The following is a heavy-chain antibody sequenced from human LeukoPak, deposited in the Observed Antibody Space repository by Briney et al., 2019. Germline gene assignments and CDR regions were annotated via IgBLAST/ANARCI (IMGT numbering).Heavy chain of an antibody. CDR3: GREGGARLGGGAFDI. Sequence: SDTPTLTNTPTRHPNTTQPNHTTPNPHHPANRLDRNKHTYNSGSTYYNPSLKSRVTIPVDTSNNQFSLKLSSVTVAHTAVYYCGREGGARLGGGAFDIWGQGTMVTVSS. V-gene: IGHV4-31*03. D-gene: IGHD3-16*01. CDR2: TYNSGST. CDR1: RHPNTTQPNH. J-gene: IGHJ3*02.